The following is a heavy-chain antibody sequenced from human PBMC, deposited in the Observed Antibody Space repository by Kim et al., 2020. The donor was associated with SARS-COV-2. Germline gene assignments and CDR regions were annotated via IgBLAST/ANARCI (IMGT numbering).Heavy chain of an antibody. J-gene: IGHJ4*02. Sequence: SETLSLTCAVYGGSFSGYYWSWIRQPPGKGLEWIGEINHSGSTNYNPSLKSRVTISVDTSKNQFSLKLSSVTAADTAVYYCARGKIAAADTPFDYWGQGTLVTVSS. D-gene: IGHD6-13*01. V-gene: IGHV4-34*01. CDR3: ARGKIAAADTPFDY. CDR2: INHSGST. CDR1: GGSFSGYY.